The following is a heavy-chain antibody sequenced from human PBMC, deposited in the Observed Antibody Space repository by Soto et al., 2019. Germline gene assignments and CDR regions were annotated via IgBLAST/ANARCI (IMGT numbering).Heavy chain of an antibody. J-gene: IGHJ4*02. CDR3: ARAGGGMTTVTTPTTFDY. Sequence: ASVKVSCKASGGTFSSYAISWVRQAPGQGLEWMGGIIPIFGTANYAQKFQGRVTITADESTSTAYMELSSLRSEDTAVYYCARAGGGMTTVTTPTTFDYWGQGTLVTVSS. CDR1: GGTFSSYA. CDR2: IIPIFGTA. V-gene: IGHV1-69*13. D-gene: IGHD4-17*01.